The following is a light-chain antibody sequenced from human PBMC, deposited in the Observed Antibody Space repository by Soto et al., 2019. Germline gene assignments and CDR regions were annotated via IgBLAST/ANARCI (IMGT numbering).Light chain of an antibody. J-gene: IGLJ2*01. V-gene: IGLV2-14*01. Sequence: QSVLTQPASVSGSPGQSITISCTGTSSDGGGYNYVSWYQQHPGKAPKLMIYDVSNRPSGVSNRFSGSKSGNTASLTISGLQAEDEADYYCSSYTSSSTIVVFGGGTMLDVL. CDR2: DVS. CDR1: SSDGGGYNY. CDR3: SSYTSSSTIVV.